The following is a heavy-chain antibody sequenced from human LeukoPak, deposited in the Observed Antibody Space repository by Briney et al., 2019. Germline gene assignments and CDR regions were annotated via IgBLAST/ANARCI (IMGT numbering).Heavy chain of an antibody. D-gene: IGHD2-2*02. CDR3: ARERPRDEPLVVPAAIPVYAFDI. Sequence: PSETLSLTCTVSGGSISSYYWSWIRQPPGKGLEWIGYIYYSGSTNYNPSLKNRVTISVDTSKNQFSLKLSSVTAADTAVYYCARERPRDEPLVVPAAIPVYAFDIWGQGTMVTVSS. V-gene: IGHV4-59*01. J-gene: IGHJ3*02. CDR1: GGSISSYY. CDR2: IYYSGST.